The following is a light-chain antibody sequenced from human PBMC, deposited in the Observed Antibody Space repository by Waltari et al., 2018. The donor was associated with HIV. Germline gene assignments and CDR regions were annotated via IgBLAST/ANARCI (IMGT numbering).Light chain of an antibody. CDR2: GTN. V-gene: IGLV8-61*01. Sequence: QTVVTQEPSFSVSPGGTVTLTCGLSSGSVSTSYCPSWYQQTPGQAPRTLIYGTNTRSSGVPDRFSGSILGNKAALTITGAQADDESDYYCVLYMGSGISEFGGGTKLTVL. CDR1: SGSVSTSYC. J-gene: IGLJ3*02. CDR3: VLYMGSGISE.